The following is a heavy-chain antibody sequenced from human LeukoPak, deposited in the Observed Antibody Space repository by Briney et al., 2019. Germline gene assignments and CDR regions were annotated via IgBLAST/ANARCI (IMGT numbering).Heavy chain of an antibody. CDR3: VRDAAHYMDV. V-gene: IGHV4-38-2*02. CDR2: MFHSGST. J-gene: IGHJ6*03. D-gene: IGHD6-6*01. Sequence: PSETLFLTCTVSGYSMKSGYYWGWIRQSPGKGLEWMGSMFHSGSTYDNASLKSRVSISVDTSNNQFSLKLTSVTAADTAVYYCVRDAAHYMDVWGKGITVTVS. CDR1: GYSMKSGYY.